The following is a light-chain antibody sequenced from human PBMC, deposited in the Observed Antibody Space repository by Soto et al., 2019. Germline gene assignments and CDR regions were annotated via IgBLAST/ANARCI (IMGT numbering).Light chain of an antibody. J-gene: IGKJ2*01. CDR1: QSIITY. Sequence: DLQMTQSPSSLSASIGDRVTITCRASQSIITYLSWYQQKPGKAPELLIYGTSNLQTGVPSRFSGSGSGTDFTLTISSLQPEDFATYYCQQSYSTLMYTFGQGTKLEIK. V-gene: IGKV1-39*01. CDR3: QQSYSTLMYT. CDR2: GTS.